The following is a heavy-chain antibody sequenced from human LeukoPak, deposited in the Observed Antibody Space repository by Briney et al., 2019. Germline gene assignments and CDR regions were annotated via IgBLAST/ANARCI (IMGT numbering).Heavy chain of an antibody. CDR2: LYSGGTT. V-gene: IGHV3-53*01. D-gene: IGHD2-2*03. J-gene: IGHJ4*02. CDR1: GVTVGSNY. Sequence: GGSLRLSCAASGVTVGSNYMSWVRQAPGKGLEWVSILYSGGTTYYADSVKGRFTISRDISKNTLFLQMNSLRAEDTAVYYCARTQNGYCSGSSCVDYFDYWGQGTLVTVSS. CDR3: ARTQNGYCSGSSCVDYFDY.